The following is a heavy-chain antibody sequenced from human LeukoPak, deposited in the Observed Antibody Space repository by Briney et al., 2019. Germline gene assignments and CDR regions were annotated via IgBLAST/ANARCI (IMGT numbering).Heavy chain of an antibody. CDR2: IRYDGSNK. CDR3: AKEDEDYSNYGPILTSYNWFDP. CDR1: GFTFSSYG. Sequence: PGGSLRLSRAASGFTFSSYGMHWVRQAPGKGLEWVAFIRYDGSNKYYADSVKGRFTISRDNSKNALYLQMNSLRAEDTAVYYCAKEDEDYSNYGPILTSYNWFDPWGQGTLVTVSS. J-gene: IGHJ5*02. D-gene: IGHD4-11*01. V-gene: IGHV3-30*02.